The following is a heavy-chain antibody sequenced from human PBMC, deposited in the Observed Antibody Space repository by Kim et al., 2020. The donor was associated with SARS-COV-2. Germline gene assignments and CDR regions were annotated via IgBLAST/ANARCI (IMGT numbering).Heavy chain of an antibody. Sequence: SETLSLTCTVSGGSISSSSYYWGWIRQPPGKGLEWIGSIYYSGSTYYNPSLKSRVTISVDTSKNQFSLKLSSVTAADTAVYYCARVPDEGQDYYGMDVWGQGTTVTVSS. CDR2: IYYSGST. V-gene: IGHV4-39*07. J-gene: IGHJ6*02. CDR3: ARVPDEGQDYYGMDV. CDR1: GGSISSSSYY.